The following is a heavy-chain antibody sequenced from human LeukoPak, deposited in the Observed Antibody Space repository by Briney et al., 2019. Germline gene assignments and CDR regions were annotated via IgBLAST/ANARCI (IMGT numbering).Heavy chain of an antibody. V-gene: IGHV4-30-4*01. CDR1: GGSISSCDYY. CDR3: ARSEEANWFDP. D-gene: IGHD3-3*01. J-gene: IGHJ5*02. CDR2: IYYSGST. Sequence: PSQTLSLTCTVSGGSISSCDYYWSWIRQPPGKGLEWIGYIYYSGSTYYNPSLKSRVTISVDTSKNQFSLKLSSVTAADTAVYYCARSEEANWFDPWGQGTLVTVSS.